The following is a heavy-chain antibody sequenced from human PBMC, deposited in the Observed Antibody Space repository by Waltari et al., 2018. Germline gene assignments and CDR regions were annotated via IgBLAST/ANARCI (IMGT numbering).Heavy chain of an antibody. CDR3: ARRIRDAFDI. CDR2: IYHSGST. CDR1: GYSISSGYY. Sequence: QVQLQESGPGLVKPSETLSLTCAVSGYSISSGYYWGWIRQPPGKGLEWIGSIYHSGSTYYNRSLKSRVTISVDTSKNQFSLKLSSVTAADTAVYYCARRIRDAFDIWGQGTMVTVSS. V-gene: IGHV4-38-2*01. J-gene: IGHJ3*02.